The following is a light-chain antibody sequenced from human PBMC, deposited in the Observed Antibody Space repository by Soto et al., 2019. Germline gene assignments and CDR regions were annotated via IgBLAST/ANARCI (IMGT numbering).Light chain of an antibody. Sequence: QSVLTQPPSASGAPGQRVTISCPGSSSNIGSNYVYWYQQLPGTAPKLLIYRNNQRPSGVPDRFSGSKSGTSASLAISGLRSEDEANYYCAAWDDSLSGYVSGPGTKVTVL. CDR2: RNN. CDR1: SSNIGSNY. V-gene: IGLV1-47*01. CDR3: AAWDDSLSGYV. J-gene: IGLJ1*01.